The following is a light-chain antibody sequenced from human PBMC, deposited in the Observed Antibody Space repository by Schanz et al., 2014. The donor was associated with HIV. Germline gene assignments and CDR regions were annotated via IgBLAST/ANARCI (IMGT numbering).Light chain of an antibody. Sequence: EIVLTQSPGSLSLSPGDRATLSCRASQNINSNFLAWYQQTPGQAPRLLIYGASTRATGIPARFSGSGSGTEFTLTISSLQSEDFAVYYCQQFDNWPPWTFGQGTKVEFK. CDR3: QQFDNWPPWT. CDR1: QNINSN. J-gene: IGKJ1*01. CDR2: GAS. V-gene: IGKV3D-15*01.